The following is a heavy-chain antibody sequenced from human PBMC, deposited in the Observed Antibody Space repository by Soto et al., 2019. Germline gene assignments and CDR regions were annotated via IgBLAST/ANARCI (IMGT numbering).Heavy chain of an antibody. CDR2: IHPGGDT. J-gene: IGHJ5*02. D-gene: IGHD1-1*01. Sequence: PGGSLRLSCVVSGSSVSRNYISWVRQAPGRGLEWVSSIHPGGDTFYADSVKGRFSFSRDNPKNTVYLQMNSLRVEDTAVYYCARGTDDAKIRFDPWGQGTLVTVSS. V-gene: IGHV3-53*01. CDR3: ARGTDDAKIRFDP. CDR1: GSSVSRNY.